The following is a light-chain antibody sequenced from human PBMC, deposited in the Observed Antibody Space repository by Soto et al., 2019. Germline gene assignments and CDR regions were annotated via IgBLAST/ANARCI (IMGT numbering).Light chain of an antibody. J-gene: IGKJ3*01. CDR1: QSISSW. CDR3: QQYNSYSLFT. CDR2: DAS. Sequence: DIQMTQSPSTLSASVGDTVIITCRASQSISSWLAWYQQKPGKAPKLLIYDASNLGAGVPSRFSGSGSGTEFTLTISSLQPDDFATYYCQQYNSYSLFTFGPGTKVDIK. V-gene: IGKV1-5*01.